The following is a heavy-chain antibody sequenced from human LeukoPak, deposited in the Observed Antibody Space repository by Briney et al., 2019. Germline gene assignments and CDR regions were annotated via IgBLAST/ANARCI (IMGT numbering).Heavy chain of an antibody. CDR3: AGPRGQNAFDI. CDR2: IYYSGST. CDR1: GASISSSYY. J-gene: IGHJ3*02. V-gene: IGHV4-61*05. Sequence: PSETLSLTCIVSGASISSSYYWGWIRQPPGKGLEWIGYIYYSGSTNYNPSLKSRVTISVDTSKSQFSLKLSSVTAADTAVYYCAGPRGQNAFDIWGQGTMVTVSS.